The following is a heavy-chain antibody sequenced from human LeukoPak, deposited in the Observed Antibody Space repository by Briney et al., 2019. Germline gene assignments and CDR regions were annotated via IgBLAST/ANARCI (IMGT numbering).Heavy chain of an antibody. Sequence: GGSLRLSCAASGFTFSSYGMNWVRQAPGKGLEWVSGMSGSGGSTYYADSVKGRFTISRDNSKNTLYLQMISLRAEDTAVYYCAKSLHITMVRGVSYFDYWGQGTLVTVSS. CDR3: AKSLHITMVRGVSYFDY. D-gene: IGHD3-10*01. CDR2: MSGSGGST. CDR1: GFTFSSYG. J-gene: IGHJ4*02. V-gene: IGHV3-23*01.